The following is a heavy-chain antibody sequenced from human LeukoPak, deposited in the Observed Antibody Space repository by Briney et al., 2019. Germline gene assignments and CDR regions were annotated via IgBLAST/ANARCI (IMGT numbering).Heavy chain of an antibody. CDR2: INGSGGST. CDR3: AKEVPIFSGSGESIDY. V-gene: IGHV3-23*01. Sequence: GGSLRLSCAASGFTFSSYAMSWVRQAPGKGLEWVSAINGSGGSTYYADSVKGRFTISRYNSKTTLYLQMNSLRAEDTAVYYCAKEVPIFSGSGESIDYWGQGTLVTVSS. CDR1: GFTFSSYA. J-gene: IGHJ4*02. D-gene: IGHD3-3*01.